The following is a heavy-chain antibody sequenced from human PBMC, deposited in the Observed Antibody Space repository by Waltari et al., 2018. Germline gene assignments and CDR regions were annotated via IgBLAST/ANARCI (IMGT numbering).Heavy chain of an antibody. CDR1: GGSISSSSYY. Sequence: QLQLQESGPGLVKPSETLSLTCTVSGGSISSSSYYWGWIRQPPGKGLEWIGSIYYSGSTYYNPSLKSRVTISVDTSKNQFSLKLSSVTAADTAVYYCARDLPYDSSGYSLRYYFDYWGQGTLVTVSS. D-gene: IGHD3-22*01. V-gene: IGHV4-39*07. J-gene: IGHJ4*02. CDR3: ARDLPYDSSGYSLRYYFDY. CDR2: IYYSGST.